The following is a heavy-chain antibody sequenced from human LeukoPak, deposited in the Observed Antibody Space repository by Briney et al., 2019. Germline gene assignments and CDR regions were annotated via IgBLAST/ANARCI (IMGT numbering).Heavy chain of an antibody. CDR2: ISSSSSYI. V-gene: IGHV3-21*01. J-gene: IGHJ4*02. CDR1: GFTFSSHS. CDR3: ARVIAGTNDY. D-gene: IGHD6-13*01. Sequence: PGGSLRLSCAASGFTFSSHSMNWVRQAPGKGLEWVSSISSSSSYIYYADSVKGRFTISRDNAKNSLYLQMNSLRAEDTAVYYCARVIAGTNDYWGQGTLVTVSS.